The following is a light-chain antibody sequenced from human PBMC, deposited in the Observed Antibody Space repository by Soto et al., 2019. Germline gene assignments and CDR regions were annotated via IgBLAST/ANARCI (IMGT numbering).Light chain of an antibody. CDR3: SSYTSSNTFV. CDR1: NNEVGRYNY. CDR2: DVS. V-gene: IGLV2-14*01. Sequence: QSVLAQPASVSGSPGQSIAISCPGTNNEVGRYNYVSWFQQHPGKAPKLMIYDVSNRPSGVSDRFSGSKSGNTASLTISGLQAEDEADYYCSSYTSSNTFVFGTGTKVTVL. J-gene: IGLJ1*01.